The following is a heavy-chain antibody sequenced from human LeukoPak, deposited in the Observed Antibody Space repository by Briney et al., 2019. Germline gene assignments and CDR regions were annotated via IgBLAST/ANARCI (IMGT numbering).Heavy chain of an antibody. CDR1: GFTISDYS. Sequence: GGSLRLSCAVSGFTISDYSMNWVRQAPGEGLEWLSYISSSSRTIYYADSVRGRFTVSRDNAKDSLYLQLNSLRAEDTAVYYCARWSQFGSSSVGAHHFDHWGQGTLVTFSS. V-gene: IGHV3-48*01. D-gene: IGHD6-6*01. CDR2: ISSSSRTI. CDR3: ARWSQFGSSSVGAHHFDH. J-gene: IGHJ4*02.